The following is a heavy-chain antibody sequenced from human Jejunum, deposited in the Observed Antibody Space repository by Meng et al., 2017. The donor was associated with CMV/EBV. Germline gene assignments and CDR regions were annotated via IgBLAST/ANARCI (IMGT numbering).Heavy chain of an antibody. J-gene: IGHJ6*02. Sequence: AASGFTVTSNYMTWVRQAPGKGLEWVSGIYRGGNTFCAGSVKGRFTISRDTSKNTLFLQMNSLRAGDTAIYYCVTDTTSNTPMDVWGQGTTVTVSS. CDR3: VTDTTSNTPMDV. CDR2: IYRGGNT. CDR1: GFTVTSNY. V-gene: IGHV3-53*01. D-gene: IGHD4-11*01.